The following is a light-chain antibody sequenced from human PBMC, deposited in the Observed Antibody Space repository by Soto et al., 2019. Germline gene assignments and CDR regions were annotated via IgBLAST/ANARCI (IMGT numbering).Light chain of an antibody. CDR2: GAS. J-gene: IGKJ1*01. CDR3: QQYGRSQT. Sequence: EIVXTXSPXXLSLSPGERATLSCRASQSDSSSYLAWYQQKPGQAPRLLIYGASSRATGIPDRFSGSGSGTDFTLTISRLEPEDFAVYYCQQYGRSQTFGQGTKVEIK. V-gene: IGKV3-20*01. CDR1: QSDSSSY.